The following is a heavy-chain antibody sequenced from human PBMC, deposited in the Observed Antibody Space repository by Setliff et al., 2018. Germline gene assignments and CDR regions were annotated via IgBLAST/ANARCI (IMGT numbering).Heavy chain of an antibody. J-gene: IGHJ3*01. D-gene: IGHD7-27*01. CDR1: GGSISSYY. V-gene: IGHV4-59*01. CDR2: IYYSGST. Sequence: LSLTCAVSGGSISSYYWSWIRQPPGKGLEWIAYIYYSGSTNYNPSLKSRVTISVDTSKNQFSLKLSSVTAADTAVYYCARGNNWGPDAFDVWGQGTMVTVS. CDR3: ARGNNWGPDAFDV.